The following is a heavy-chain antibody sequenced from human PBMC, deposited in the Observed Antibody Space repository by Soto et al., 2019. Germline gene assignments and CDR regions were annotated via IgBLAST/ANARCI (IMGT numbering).Heavy chain of an antibody. J-gene: IGHJ4*02. V-gene: IGHV3-7*03. CDR3: ARVANGVVAQAAPYYFDF. Sequence: GGSLRLSCAASGLNFNDHWMTWVRQAPGKGLEWAANIKKDGSGTYYVDSVKGRFTISRDNANNSLILQMNSLRADDTAFYYCARVANGVVAQAAPYYFDFWGQGALVTVSS. CDR2: IKKDGSGT. CDR1: GLNFNDHW. D-gene: IGHD2-8*01.